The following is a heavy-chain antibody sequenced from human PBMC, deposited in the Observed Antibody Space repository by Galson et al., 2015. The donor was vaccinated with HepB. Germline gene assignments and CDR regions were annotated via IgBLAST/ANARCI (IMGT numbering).Heavy chain of an antibody. J-gene: IGHJ5*02. CDR1: GFTFSSYG. CDR3: ARTYGDYPLGVALA. D-gene: IGHD4-17*01. CDR2: IWYDGSNK. V-gene: IGHV3-33*08. Sequence: SLRLSCAASGFTFSSYGMHWVRQAPGKGLEWVAVIWYDGSNKYYADSVKGRFTISRDNSKNTLYLQMNSLRAEDTAVYYCARTYGDYPLGVALAWGQGTLVTVSS.